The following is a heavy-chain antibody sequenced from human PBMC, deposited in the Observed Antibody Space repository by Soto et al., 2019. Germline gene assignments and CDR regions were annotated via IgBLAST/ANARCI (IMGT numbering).Heavy chain of an antibody. D-gene: IGHD3-16*01. CDR1: GFTFSSYA. CDR2: ISGSGGST. V-gene: IGHV3-23*01. Sequence: EVQLLESGGGLVQPGGSLRLSCAASGFTFSSYAMSWVRQAPGKGLEWVSAISGSGGSTYYADSVKGRFTISRDNSKNTLYLQLTGLRAEDTAVYYCAKHTLYYSYGMDVWGQGTTVTVSS. J-gene: IGHJ6*02. CDR3: AKHTLYYSYGMDV.